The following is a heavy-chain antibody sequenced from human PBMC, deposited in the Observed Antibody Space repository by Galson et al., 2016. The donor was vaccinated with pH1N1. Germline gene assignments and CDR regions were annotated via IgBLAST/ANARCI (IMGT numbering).Heavy chain of an antibody. J-gene: IGHJ4*02. D-gene: IGHD1-26*01. V-gene: IGHV3-23*01. Sequence: SLRLSCAGAGFTFGSYAINWVRQAPGKGLEWVSAISCGGATKLYGDSVKGRFTITRDNSENTVFLQMNSLRAEDTAVYYGAKVMRGGANPFDYWGQGTLVTVSS. CDR1: GFTFGSYA. CDR2: ISCGGATK. CDR3: AKVMRGGANPFDY.